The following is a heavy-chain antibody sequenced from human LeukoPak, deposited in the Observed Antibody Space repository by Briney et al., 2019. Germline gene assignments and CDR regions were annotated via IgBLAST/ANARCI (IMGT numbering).Heavy chain of an antibody. Sequence: SETLSLTCIVSGGSIKRYYCSGIRQPPGKGLEWIGHINYSGGTKYNPSLKSRVTISVDTPKNQFSLKLSSVTAADTAVYYCARYYYDSIGSSHGMDVWGQGTTVTVSS. D-gene: IGHD3-22*01. J-gene: IGHJ6*02. CDR1: GGSIKRYY. CDR3: ARYYYDSIGSSHGMDV. CDR2: INYSGGT. V-gene: IGHV4-59*08.